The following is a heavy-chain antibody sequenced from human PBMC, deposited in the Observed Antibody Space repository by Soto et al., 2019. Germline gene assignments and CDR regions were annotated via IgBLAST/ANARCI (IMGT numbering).Heavy chain of an antibody. J-gene: IGHJ5*02. CDR3: ARGLVVTMVRGVIITPANWFDP. D-gene: IGHD3-10*01. CDR2: INHSGST. V-gene: IGHV4-34*01. Sequence: QVQLQQWGAGLLKPSETLSLTCAVYGGSFSGYYWSWIRQPPGKGLEWIGEINHSGSTNYNPSLKSRVTISVDTSKNQFSLKLSSVTAADTAVYYCARGLVVTMVRGVIITPANWFDPWGQGTLVTVSS. CDR1: GGSFSGYY.